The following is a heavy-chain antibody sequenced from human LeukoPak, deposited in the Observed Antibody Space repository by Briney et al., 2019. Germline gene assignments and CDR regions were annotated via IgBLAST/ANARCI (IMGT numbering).Heavy chain of an antibody. CDR2: IWYDGGND. Sequence: PGGSLRLSCAASGFTFSSYGMHWVRQAPGKGLEWVAVIWYDGGNDYYANSVKGRFTISRDNSKNTLYLQMNSLRAEDTAVYFCARKNTQDAFDIWGQGTMVTVSS. D-gene: IGHD2-15*01. J-gene: IGHJ3*02. V-gene: IGHV3-33*01. CDR3: ARKNTQDAFDI. CDR1: GFTFSSYG.